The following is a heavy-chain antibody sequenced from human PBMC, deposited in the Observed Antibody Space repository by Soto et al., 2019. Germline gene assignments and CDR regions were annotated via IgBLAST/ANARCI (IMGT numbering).Heavy chain of an antibody. V-gene: IGHV4-34*01. CDR1: GGSFSGYY. Sequence: SETLSLTCAVYGGSFSGYYWSWIRQPPGKGLEWIGEINHSGSTNYNPSLKSRVTISVDTSKNQFSLKLSSVTAADTAVYYCARARVGDAFDIWGQGTMVTVSS. J-gene: IGHJ3*02. CDR2: INHSGST. CDR3: ARARVGDAFDI. D-gene: IGHD1-26*01.